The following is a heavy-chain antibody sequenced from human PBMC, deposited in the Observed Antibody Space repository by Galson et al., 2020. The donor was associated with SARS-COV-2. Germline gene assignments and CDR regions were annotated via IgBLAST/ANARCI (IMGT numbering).Heavy chain of an antibody. V-gene: IGHV4-39*01. D-gene: IGHD3-3*01. J-gene: IGHJ4*02. Sequence: SETLSLTCTVSGGSISSNSYSWGWIRQPPGKGLEWIATIHHSGSTYYSASLKNRVTISVDTSKNQFSLELSSMTAADTAVYYCARQGSDFWSTYWVYYFDFWGQGTLVTVSS. CDR3: ARQGSDFWSTYWVYYFDF. CDR2: IHHSGST. CDR1: GGSISSNSYS.